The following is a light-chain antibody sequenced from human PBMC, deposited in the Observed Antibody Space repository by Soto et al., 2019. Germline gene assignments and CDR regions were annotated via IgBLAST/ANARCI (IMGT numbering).Light chain of an antibody. CDR3: QQLNTYPVT. V-gene: IGKV1-9*01. J-gene: IGKJ4*01. CDR1: QGISRY. Sequence: IQLTQSPSSLSASVGDSVTITCRASQGISRYLSWHQQKPGRAPKLVISAASTLQSGVPARFSGSGSGTDFTLSITSLQPEDFATYYCQQLNTYPVTFGGGTKVDIK. CDR2: AAS.